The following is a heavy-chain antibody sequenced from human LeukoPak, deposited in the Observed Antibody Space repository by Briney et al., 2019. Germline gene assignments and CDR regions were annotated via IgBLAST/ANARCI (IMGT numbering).Heavy chain of an antibody. J-gene: IGHJ5*02. CDR1: GGSISSYY. CDR2: IYTSGST. Sequence: PSETLSLTCTVSGGSISSYYWSWIRQPAGKGLEWIGRIYTSGSTNYNPSLKSRVTISVDTSKNQFSLKLSSVTAADTAVYYCARGEYYYDSSGYYTLRRNWFDPWGQGTLVTVSS. V-gene: IGHV4-4*07. CDR3: ARGEYYYDSSGYYTLRRNWFDP. D-gene: IGHD3-22*01.